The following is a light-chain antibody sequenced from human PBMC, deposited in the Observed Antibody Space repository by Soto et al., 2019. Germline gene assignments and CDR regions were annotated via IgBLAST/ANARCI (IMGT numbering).Light chain of an antibody. CDR1: QSVSSY. CDR3: QHYGGVWT. CDR2: DAS. V-gene: IGKV3-11*01. J-gene: IGKJ1*01. Sequence: IVLTQSPGTLSLSPGERASLSCRASQSVSSYLAWYQEKPGQAPRLLIYDASNRATGIPARFSGTGSATEFILTISSLQPDDFATYHCQHYGGVWTFGQGTKVDIK.